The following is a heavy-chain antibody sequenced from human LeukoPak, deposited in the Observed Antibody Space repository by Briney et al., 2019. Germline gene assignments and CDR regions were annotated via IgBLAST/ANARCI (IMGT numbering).Heavy chain of an antibody. Sequence: GGSLRLSCAASAFTFSSYAMTWVRQAPGKGLEWVSTISGSGSSTYYSDSVKGRFTISRDNSKNTLYLQMHSLRAEDTAVYFCAKGPTYWYFDLWGRGTLVTVSS. V-gene: IGHV3-23*01. J-gene: IGHJ2*01. CDR3: AKGPTYWYFDL. CDR2: ISGSGSST. CDR1: AFTFSSYA.